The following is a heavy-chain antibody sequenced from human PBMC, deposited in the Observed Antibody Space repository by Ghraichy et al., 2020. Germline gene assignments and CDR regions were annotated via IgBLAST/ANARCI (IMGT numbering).Heavy chain of an antibody. CDR3: ARDESPQGLFDL. V-gene: IGHV4-61*01. CDR2: IYYSGST. Sequence: SETLSLTCTVSGGSVSSGSYYWSWIRQPPGKGLEWIGYIYYSGSTNYNPSLKSRVTISVDTSKNQFSLKLSSVTAADTAVYYCARDESPQGLFDLWGRGTLVTVSS. J-gene: IGHJ2*01. CDR1: GGSVSSGSYY.